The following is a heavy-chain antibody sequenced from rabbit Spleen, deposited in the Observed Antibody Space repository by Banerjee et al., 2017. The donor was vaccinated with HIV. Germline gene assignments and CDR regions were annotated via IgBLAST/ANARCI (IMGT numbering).Heavy chain of an antibody. CDR2: IDPVFGTT. D-gene: IGHD8-1*01. J-gene: IGHJ4*01. Sequence: QLKESGGGLVQPGGSLKLSCKASEFGFSSYYMNWVRQAPGKGLEWFGYIDPVFGTTYYATWVNGRFTISSHNAQNTLYLKLNSLTAADTATYFCARDGAGGSYFNLWGPGTLVTVS. V-gene: IGHV1S7*01. CDR3: ARDGAGGSYFNL. CDR1: EFGFSSYY.